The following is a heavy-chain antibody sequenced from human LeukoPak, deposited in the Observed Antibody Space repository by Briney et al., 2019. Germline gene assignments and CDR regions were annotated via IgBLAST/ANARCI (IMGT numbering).Heavy chain of an antibody. CDR1: GGSISSGSYY. V-gene: IGHV4-61*02. CDR2: IYTSGST. D-gene: IGHD6-13*01. CDR3: ASQGIAAAGGVDY. Sequence: SETLSLTCTVSGGSISSGSYYWSWIRQPAGKGLEWIGRIYTSGSTNYNPSLKSRVTISVDASKNQFSLKLSSVTAADTAVYYCASQGIAAAGGVDYWGQGTLVTVSS. J-gene: IGHJ4*02.